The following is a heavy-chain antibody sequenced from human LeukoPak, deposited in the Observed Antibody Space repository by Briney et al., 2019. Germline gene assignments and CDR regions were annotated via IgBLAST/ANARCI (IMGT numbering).Heavy chain of an antibody. CDR3: ARGRGWYPLHYFDY. CDR1: GGSFSGYY. J-gene: IGHJ4*02. CDR2: INHSGST. Sequence: PSETLSLTCAVYGGSFSGYYWSWIRQPPGKGLEWSGEINHSGSTNYNPSLKSRVTISVDTSKNQFSLKLSSVTAADTAVYYCARGRGWYPLHYFDYWGQGTLVTVSS. V-gene: IGHV4-34*01. D-gene: IGHD6-19*01.